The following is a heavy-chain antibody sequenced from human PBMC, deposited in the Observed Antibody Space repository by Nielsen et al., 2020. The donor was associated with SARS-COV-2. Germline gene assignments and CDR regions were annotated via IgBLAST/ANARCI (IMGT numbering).Heavy chain of an antibody. D-gene: IGHD6-13*01. CDR3: ARQGIAAAGIDY. J-gene: IGHJ4*02. CDR1: GGSISSYY. V-gene: IGHV4-59*13. Sequence: SETLSLTCTVSGGSISSYYWSWIRQPPGKGLEWIGYIYYSGSTNYNPSLKSRVTISVDTSKNQFSLKLSSVTAADTAVYYCARQGIAAAGIDYWGQGTLVTVSS. CDR2: IYYSGST.